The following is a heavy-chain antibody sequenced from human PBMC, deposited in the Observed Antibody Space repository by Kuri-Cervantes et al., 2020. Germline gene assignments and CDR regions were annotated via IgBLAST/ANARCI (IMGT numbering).Heavy chain of an antibody. V-gene: IGHV3-30-3*01. D-gene: IGHD2-15*01. CDR2: ISYDGSNK. Sequence: GESLKISCAASGFTFSSYAMHWVRQAPGKGLEWVAVISYDGSNKYYADSVKGRFTISRDNSKNTLYLQMNSLRAEDTAVYYCARGGVVAPWGQGTLVTVSS. J-gene: IGHJ5*02. CDR3: ARGGVVAP. CDR1: GFTFSSYA.